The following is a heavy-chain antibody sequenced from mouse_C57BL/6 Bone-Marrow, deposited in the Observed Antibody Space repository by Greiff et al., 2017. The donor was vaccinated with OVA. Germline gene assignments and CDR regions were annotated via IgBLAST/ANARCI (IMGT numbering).Heavy chain of an antibody. CDR2: ISGGGGNT. V-gene: IGHV5-9*01. CDR3: ARHPLTGRDFDY. CDR1: GFTFSSYT. Sequence: EVQLVESGGGLVKPGGSLKLSCAASGFTFSSYTMSWVRQTPEKRLEWVATISGGGGNTYYPDSVKGRFTISRDNAKNTLYLQMSSLRSEDTALYYCARHPLTGRDFDYWGQGTTLTVSS. D-gene: IGHD4-1*01. J-gene: IGHJ2*01.